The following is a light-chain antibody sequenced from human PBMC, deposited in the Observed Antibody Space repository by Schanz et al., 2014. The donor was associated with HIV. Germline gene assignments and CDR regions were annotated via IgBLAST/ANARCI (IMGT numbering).Light chain of an antibody. CDR3: SSYAGSNILYV. Sequence: QSALTQPASVSGSPGQSITISCTGTSSDVGAYKYVSWYQQHPGKAPKLMIYDVNNRPSGVSDRFSGSRSGNTASLTVSGLQAEDEAEYYCSSYAGSNILYVFGTGTKLTVL. CDR2: DVN. J-gene: IGLJ1*01. CDR1: SSDVGAYKY. V-gene: IGLV2-14*03.